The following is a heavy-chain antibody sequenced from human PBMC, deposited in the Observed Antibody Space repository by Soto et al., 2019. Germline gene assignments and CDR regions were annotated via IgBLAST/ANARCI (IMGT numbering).Heavy chain of an antibody. Sequence: GASVKVSFKASGYTFTSYGISWVRQAPGQGLEWMGWISAYNGNTNYAQKLQGRVTMTTDTSTSTAYMELRSLRAEDTAVYYCARGDGLPSSSSSDYGMDVWGQGTTVTVSS. V-gene: IGHV1-18*04. CDR1: GYTFTSYG. CDR2: ISAYNGNT. D-gene: IGHD6-6*01. CDR3: ARGDGLPSSSSSDYGMDV. J-gene: IGHJ6*02.